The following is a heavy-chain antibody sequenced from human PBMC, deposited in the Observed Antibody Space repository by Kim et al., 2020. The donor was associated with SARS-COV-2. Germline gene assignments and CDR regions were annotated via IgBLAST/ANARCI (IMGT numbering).Heavy chain of an antibody. CDR3: ANPPEAGHIVVVTAIPDAFDI. Sequence: FTISRDNSKNTLYLQMNSLRAEDTAVYYCANPPEAGHIVVVTAIPDAFDIWGQGTMVTVSS. D-gene: IGHD2-21*02. J-gene: IGHJ3*02. V-gene: IGHV3-23*01.